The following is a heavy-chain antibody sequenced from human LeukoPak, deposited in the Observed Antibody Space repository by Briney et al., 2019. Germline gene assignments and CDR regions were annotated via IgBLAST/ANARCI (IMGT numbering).Heavy chain of an antibody. CDR2: ISAYNGNT. Sequence: ASVKVSCKASGYTFTGYYIRWVRQAPGQGLEWMGWISAYNGNTNYAQKLQGRVTMTTDTSTSTAYMELRSLRSDDTAVYYCARDEDYYGSGSYTPRDAFDIWGQGTMVTVSS. D-gene: IGHD3-10*01. CDR1: GYTFTGYY. J-gene: IGHJ3*02. CDR3: ARDEDYYGSGSYTPRDAFDI. V-gene: IGHV1-18*04.